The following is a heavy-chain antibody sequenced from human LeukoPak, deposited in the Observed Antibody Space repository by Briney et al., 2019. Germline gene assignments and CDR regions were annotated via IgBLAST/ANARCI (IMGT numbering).Heavy chain of an antibody. CDR3: ASSTGYSSSWYVFGY. D-gene: IGHD6-13*01. J-gene: IGHJ4*02. CDR2: IYYSGST. V-gene: IGHV4-59*08. CDR1: GGSISSYY. Sequence: SETLSLTCTVSGGSISSYYWSWIRQPPGKGLEWIGYIYYSGSTNYNPSLKSRVTISVDTSKNQFSLKLSSVTAADTAVYYCASSTGYSSSWYVFGYWGQGTLVTVSS.